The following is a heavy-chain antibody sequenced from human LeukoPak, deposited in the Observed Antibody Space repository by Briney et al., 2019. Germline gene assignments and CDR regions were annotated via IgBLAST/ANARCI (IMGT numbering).Heavy chain of an antibody. D-gene: IGHD3-16*02. V-gene: IGHV7-4-1*02. J-gene: IGHJ4*02. CDR2: IHPSTGNP. Sequence: ASVKVSCKTSGYTFTNYAMNWVRQAPGQGLEWMGWIHPSTGNPTYAQGFTGRLVFSLDTSVSTTYLQINSLKAEDTAVYYCARAFQSLGGLSLPDYWGQGTLVTVSS. CDR3: ARAFQSLGGLSLPDY. CDR1: GYTFTNYA.